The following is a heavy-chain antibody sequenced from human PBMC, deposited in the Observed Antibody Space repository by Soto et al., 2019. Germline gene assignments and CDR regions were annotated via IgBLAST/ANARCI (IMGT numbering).Heavy chain of an antibody. Sequence: QVQLQESGPGLVKPSETLSLTCTVSGGSISSYYWSWIRQPPGKGLEWIWYIYYSGSTNYNPSLKSRATISVDTSKNQFSLKLSSVTAAHTAVYYCARTLYRSGPRFDYWGQGTRVTVSS. V-gene: IGHV4-59*01. J-gene: IGHJ4*02. CDR2: IYYSGST. CDR1: GGSISSYY. D-gene: IGHD2-2*02. CDR3: ARTLYRSGPRFDY.